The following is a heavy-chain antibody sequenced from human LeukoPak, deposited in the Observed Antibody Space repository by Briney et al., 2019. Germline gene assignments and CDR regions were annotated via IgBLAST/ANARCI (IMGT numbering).Heavy chain of an antibody. D-gene: IGHD5-18*01. CDR1: GFTFSTFA. CDR2: IFPSGGEI. V-gene: IGHV3-23*01. CDR3: ATYRQVMLPFEA. Sequence: GGSLRLSCAASGFTFSTFAMLWVRQPRGKGLEWVSSIFPSGGEIHYADSVRGRFTISRDNSKSTLSLQMNSLRAEDAAIYYCATYRQVMLPFEAWGQGTLVTVSS. J-gene: IGHJ5*02.